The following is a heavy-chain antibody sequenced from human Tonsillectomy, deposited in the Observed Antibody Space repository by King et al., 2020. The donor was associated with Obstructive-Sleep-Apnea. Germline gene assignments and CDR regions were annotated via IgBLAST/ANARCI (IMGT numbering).Heavy chain of an antibody. CDR3: AKDRIAAAGTNVGY. CDR1: GFTFSSYG. CDR2: IRYDGSNK. V-gene: IGHV3-30*02. D-gene: IGHD6-13*01. Sequence: VQLVESGGGVVQPGRSLRLSCAASGFTFSSYGMHWVRQAPGKGLEWVAFIRYDGSNKYYADSVKGRFTISRDNSKNTLYLQMNSLRAEDTAVYYCAKDRIAAAGTNVGYWGQGTLVTVSS. J-gene: IGHJ4*02.